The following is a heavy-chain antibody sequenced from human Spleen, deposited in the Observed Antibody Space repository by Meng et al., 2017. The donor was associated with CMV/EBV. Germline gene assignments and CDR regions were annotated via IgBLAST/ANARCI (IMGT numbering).Heavy chain of an antibody. Sequence: SLKISCAASGFTFDDYAMHWVRQAPGKGLEWVSGISWNSDNIGYADSVKGRFTISRDNAKNSLYLQMNSLRAEDTAVYYCAKVTIGYCGSSSCPGDYWGQGTLVTVSS. J-gene: IGHJ4*02. V-gene: IGHV3-9*01. D-gene: IGHD2-2*01. CDR1: GFTFDDYA. CDR3: AKVTIGYCGSSSCPGDY. CDR2: ISWNSDNI.